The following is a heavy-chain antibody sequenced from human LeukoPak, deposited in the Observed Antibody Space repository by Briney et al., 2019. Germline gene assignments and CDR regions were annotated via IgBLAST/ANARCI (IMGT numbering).Heavy chain of an antibody. V-gene: IGHV3-30-3*01. CDR2: ISYDGSNK. Sequence: GGSLXLSCAASGFTFSSYAMHWVRQAPGKGLEWVAVISYDGSNKYYADSVKGRFTTSRDNSKNTLYLQMNSLRAEDTAVYYCVSPSTPRSGWRGGFDYWGRGTLVTVSS. CDR3: VSPSTPRSGWRGGFDY. CDR1: GFTFSSYA. J-gene: IGHJ4*02. D-gene: IGHD6-19*01.